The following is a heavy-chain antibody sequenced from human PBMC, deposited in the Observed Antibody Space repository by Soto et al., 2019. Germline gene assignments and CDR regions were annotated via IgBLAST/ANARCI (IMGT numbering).Heavy chain of an antibody. CDR2: IYYSGST. CDR1: GGSISSGDYY. D-gene: IGHD3-22*01. CDR3: ARIHSSGYCYWGSLGMDV. V-gene: IGHV4-30-4*01. Sequence: SETLSLTCTVSGGSISSGDYYWSWIRQPPGKGLEWIGYIYYSGSTYYNPSLKSRVTISVDTSKNQFSLKLSSVTAADTAVYYCARIHSSGYCYWGSLGMDVWGQGTTVTVSS. J-gene: IGHJ6*02.